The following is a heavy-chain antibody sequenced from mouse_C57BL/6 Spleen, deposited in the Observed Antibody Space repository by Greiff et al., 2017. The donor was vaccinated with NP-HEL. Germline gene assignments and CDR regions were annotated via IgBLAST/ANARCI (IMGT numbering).Heavy chain of an antibody. D-gene: IGHD2-4*01. CDR3: ARGGYYDYYFDY. V-gene: IGHV1-63*01. Sequence: QVQLKQSGAELVRPGTSVKMSCKASGYTFTNYWIGWAKQRPGHGLEWIGDIYPGGGYTNYNEKFKGKATLTADKSSSTAYMQFSSLTSEDSAIYYCARGGYYDYYFDYWGQGTTLTVSS. J-gene: IGHJ2*01. CDR2: IYPGGGYT. CDR1: GYTFTNYW.